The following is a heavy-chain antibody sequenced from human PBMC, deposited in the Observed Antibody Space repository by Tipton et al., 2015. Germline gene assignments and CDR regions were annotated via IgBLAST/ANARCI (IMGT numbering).Heavy chain of an antibody. Sequence: GLVKPSQTLSLTCAISGDTVSSNTAAWNWIRQSPSRGLEWLGRTYYRSKWYNDYAVSVKRRITVNPDTSKNQFSLQLNSVTPEATAVYYCARDGSRSLSWFDPWGQGPLVTVSS. CDR1: GDTVSSNTAA. J-gene: IGHJ5*02. CDR2: TYYRSKWYN. D-gene: IGHD1-26*01. CDR3: ARDGSRSLSWFDP. V-gene: IGHV6-1*01.